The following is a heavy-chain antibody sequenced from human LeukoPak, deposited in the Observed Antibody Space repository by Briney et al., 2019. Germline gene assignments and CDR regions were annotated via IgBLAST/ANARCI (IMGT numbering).Heavy chain of an antibody. CDR1: GGSIISYNYY. CDR3: ARTAGIAVAGSRQYFDS. D-gene: IGHD6-19*01. Sequence: SETLSLTCTVSGGSIISYNYYWGWIRQPPGKGLEWIGIIHHSGSTSYNPSLPSRVTISVDTSKNQFSLTLSSVTAADTAVYYCARTAGIAVAGSRQYFDSWGQGTLVTVSS. CDR2: IHHSGST. J-gene: IGHJ4*02. V-gene: IGHV4-39*01.